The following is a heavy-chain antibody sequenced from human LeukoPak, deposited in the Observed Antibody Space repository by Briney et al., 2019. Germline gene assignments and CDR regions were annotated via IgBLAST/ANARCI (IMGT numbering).Heavy chain of an antibody. D-gene: IGHD6-13*01. J-gene: IGHJ3*02. Sequence: SETLSLTCTVSGGSISSGGYYWSWIRQPPGKGLEWIGYIYYSGSTNYNPSLKSRVTISVDTSKNQFSLKLSSVTAADTAVYYCASESSTPTGNDAFDIWGQGTMVTVSS. CDR2: IYYSGST. CDR3: ASESSTPTGNDAFDI. V-gene: IGHV4-61*08. CDR1: GGSISSGGYY.